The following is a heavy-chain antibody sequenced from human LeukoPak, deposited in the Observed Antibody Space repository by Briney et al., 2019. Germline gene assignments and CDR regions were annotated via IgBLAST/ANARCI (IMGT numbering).Heavy chain of an antibody. D-gene: IGHD3-16*01. Sequence: ASVKVSCKASGYTFTGHYMHWVRQVPGQGLEWTGWINPKNAGTNYAPKFQGRVTMTRDTAISTVYMEVSSLRSDDTAVYYCAKTLYLRAVPGGLDYWGQGTLVSVSS. CDR2: INPKNAGT. CDR1: GYTFTGHY. V-gene: IGHV1-2*02. CDR3: AKTLYLRAVPGGLDY. J-gene: IGHJ4*02.